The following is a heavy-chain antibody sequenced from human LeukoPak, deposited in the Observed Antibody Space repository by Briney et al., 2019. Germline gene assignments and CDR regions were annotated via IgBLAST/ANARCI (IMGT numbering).Heavy chain of an antibody. D-gene: IGHD3-22*01. CDR2: IYYTGST. J-gene: IGHJ3*02. CDR1: GGSISSGDYY. Sequence: SETLSLTCTVSGGSISSGDYYWTWIRQHPGKGLEWIGYIYYTGSTYDNPSLRSRLTMSVDTSKNQFSLNLSSVTAADTAVYYCARGDSSGAENAFDIWGQGTMVTVSS. CDR3: ARGDSSGAENAFDI. V-gene: IGHV4-31*03.